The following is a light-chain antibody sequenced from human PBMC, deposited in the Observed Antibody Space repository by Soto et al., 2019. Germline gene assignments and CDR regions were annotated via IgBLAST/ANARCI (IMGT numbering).Light chain of an antibody. Sequence: EIVMTQSPATLSVSPGERATLSCRASQSVSISYLAWYQQKPGQAPRLLIFAASSRASGIPDRFSGSGSGTDFTLTISRLEPEDFALFYCQYHGSSPITFGQGTRLEIK. V-gene: IGKV3-20*01. CDR3: QYHGSSPIT. J-gene: IGKJ5*01. CDR1: QSVSISY. CDR2: AAS.